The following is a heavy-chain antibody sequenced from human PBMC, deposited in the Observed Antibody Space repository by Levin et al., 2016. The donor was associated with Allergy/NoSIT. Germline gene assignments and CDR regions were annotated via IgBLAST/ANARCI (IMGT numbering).Heavy chain of an antibody. J-gene: IGHJ4*02. CDR2: ISSNGGST. CDR3: ASPKGGAAIEEPYYFDY. Sequence: GESLKISCSASGFTFSSYAMHWVRQAPGKGLEYVSAISSNGGSTYYADSVKGRFTISRDNSKNTLYLQMNSLRAEDTAVYYCASPKGGAAIEEPYYFDYWGQGTLVTVSS. V-gene: IGHV3-64*04. D-gene: IGHD2-2*02. CDR1: GFTFSSYA.